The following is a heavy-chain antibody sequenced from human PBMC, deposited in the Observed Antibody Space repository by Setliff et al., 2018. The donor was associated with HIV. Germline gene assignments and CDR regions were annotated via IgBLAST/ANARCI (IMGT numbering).Heavy chain of an antibody. Sequence: SEPLSLTCAVYGGSFSGYYWTWIRQPPGRGLEWLGEIIHSGGTNYNRSLKSRVTISVDTSKNQFSLNLSSVTAADTAVYYCARGDLGVVGAIDYWSQGTLVTVSS. CDR1: GGSFSGYY. CDR2: IIHSGGT. J-gene: IGHJ4*02. CDR3: ARGDLGVVGAIDY. V-gene: IGHV4-34*01. D-gene: IGHD2-15*01.